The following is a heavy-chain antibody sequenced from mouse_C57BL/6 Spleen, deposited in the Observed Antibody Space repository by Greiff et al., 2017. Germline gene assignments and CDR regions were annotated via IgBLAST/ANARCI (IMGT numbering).Heavy chain of an antibody. CDR1: GYAFTNYL. CDR3: ARGGYSSGYAMDY. J-gene: IGHJ4*01. V-gene: IGHV1-54*01. CDR2: INPGSGGT. D-gene: IGHD3-2*02. Sequence: QVQLKQSGAELVRPGTSVKVSCKASGYAFTNYLIEWVKQRPGQGLEWIGVINPGSGGTNYNEKFKGEATLTADKSSSTAYMQLSSLTSEDSAVYFCARGGYSSGYAMDYWGQGTSVTVSS.